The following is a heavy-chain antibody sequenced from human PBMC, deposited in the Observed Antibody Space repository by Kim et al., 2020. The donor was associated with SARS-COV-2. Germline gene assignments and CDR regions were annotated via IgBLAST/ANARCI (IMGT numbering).Heavy chain of an antibody. CDR3: AKNDPNNIAVAPEYYFDY. V-gene: IGHV3-30*18. CDR1: GFPFRSYG. Sequence: GGSLRLSCAASGFPFRSYGMHWVRQAPGKGLEWVALISYDGSNKYYAESVKGRFTISRDNSKNTLHMQMNSLRAEDTAVYYCAKNDPNNIAVAPEYYFDYWAQGTLVTVSS. J-gene: IGHJ4*02. CDR2: ISYDGSNK. D-gene: IGHD6-19*01.